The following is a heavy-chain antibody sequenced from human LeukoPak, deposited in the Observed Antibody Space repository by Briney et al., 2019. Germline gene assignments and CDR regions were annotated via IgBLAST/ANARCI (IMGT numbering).Heavy chain of an antibody. CDR2: INHSGST. J-gene: IGHJ6*02. CDR1: GGSFSGYY. V-gene: IGHV4-34*01. CDR3: ARSGYSGMDV. Sequence: SETLSLTCAVYGGSFSGYYWSWIRQPLGKGLEWIGEINHSGSTNYNPSLKSRVTISVDTSKNQFSLKLSSVTAADTAVYYCARSGYSGMDVWGQGTTVTVSS. D-gene: IGHD5-18*01.